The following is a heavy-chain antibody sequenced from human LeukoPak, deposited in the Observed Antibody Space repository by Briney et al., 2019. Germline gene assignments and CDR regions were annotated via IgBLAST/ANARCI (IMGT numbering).Heavy chain of an antibody. CDR1: GYTFTSYY. J-gene: IGHJ4*02. V-gene: IGHV1-46*01. CDR2: INPSGGGT. D-gene: IGHD3-22*01. Sequence: GASVKVSCKASGYTFTSYYMHWVRQAPGQGLEWMGIINPSGGGTSYAQKFQGRVTMTRDTSTSTVYMELSSLRSEDTAVYYCARDFASSGYYPHKYYFDYWGQGTLVTVSS. CDR3: ARDFASSGYYPHKYYFDY.